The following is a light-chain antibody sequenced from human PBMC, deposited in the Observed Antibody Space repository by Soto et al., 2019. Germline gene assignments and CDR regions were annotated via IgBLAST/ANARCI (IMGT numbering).Light chain of an antibody. J-gene: IGKJ5*01. CDR1: QSVSSSY. CDR2: GAS. V-gene: IGKV3-20*01. Sequence: EIVLTQSPGTLSLSPGERATLSCRASQSVSSSYLAWYQQKPGQAPRLLIYGASSRATGIPDRFSGSGSGTDFTLTISRLEPDDIATYYCQNYDSAPITFGQGTRLEI. CDR3: QNYDSAPIT.